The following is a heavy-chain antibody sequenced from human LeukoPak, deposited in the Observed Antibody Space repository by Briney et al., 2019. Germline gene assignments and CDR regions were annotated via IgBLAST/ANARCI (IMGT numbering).Heavy chain of an antibody. J-gene: IGHJ4*02. D-gene: IGHD6-19*01. CDR1: GFTFNNFG. Sequence: GGSLRLSCAASGFTFNNFGLRWVRQAPGKGLEWVAFISYDGSDKNCVDSVKGRFTISRDNSKNTLYLQMNSLRVDDTAVYYCAKDLHSGWSFDYWGQGSLVTVSS. V-gene: IGHV3-30*02. CDR2: ISYDGSDK. CDR3: AKDLHSGWSFDY.